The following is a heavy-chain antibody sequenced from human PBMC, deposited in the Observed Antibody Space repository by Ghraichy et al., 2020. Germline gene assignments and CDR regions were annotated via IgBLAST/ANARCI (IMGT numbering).Heavy chain of an antibody. J-gene: IGHJ6*02. CDR2: INTDGSSTDGSSI. Sequence: LSLTCAASGFTFSSYWMHWVRQAPGKGLVWVSRINTDGSSTDGSSISYADSVKGRFTISRDNAKNTLYLQMNGLRAEDTAVYYCARATTGTEGAMDVWGQGATVTVSS. CDR1: GFTFSSYW. D-gene: IGHD1-1*01. CDR3: ARATTGTEGAMDV. V-gene: IGHV3-74*01.